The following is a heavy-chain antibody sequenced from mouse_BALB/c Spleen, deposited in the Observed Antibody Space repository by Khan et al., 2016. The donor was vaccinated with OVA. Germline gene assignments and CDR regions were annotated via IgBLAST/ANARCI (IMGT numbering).Heavy chain of an antibody. V-gene: IGHV14-3*02. Sequence: IQLVQSGAELVKPGASVKLSCSASGFNIKDTYIHWMKQRPEQGLEWIGRIDPPNDDSKYGPKFQAKATLTADTSSNTAYLQLSSLTSEDTAVYYCAIVYGNPIAVWGQGTLVSVCA. J-gene: IGHJ3*01. CDR3: AIVYGNPIAV. CDR2: IDPPNDDS. D-gene: IGHD2-10*02. CDR1: GFNIKDTY.